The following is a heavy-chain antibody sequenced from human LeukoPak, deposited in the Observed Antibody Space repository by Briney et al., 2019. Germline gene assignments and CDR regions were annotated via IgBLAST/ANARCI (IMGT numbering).Heavy chain of an antibody. D-gene: IGHD6-19*01. J-gene: IGHJ4*02. V-gene: IGHV3-48*01. Sequence: GGSLRLSCAASGLTFSSYRMNWVRQAPGKGLEWVSYISSSSSTIYYADSVKGRFTISRDNAKNSLYLQMNSLRGEDTAVYYCASSRAVAGTMYYFDYWGQGTLVTVSS. CDR3: ASSRAVAGTMYYFDY. CDR2: ISSSSSTI. CDR1: GLTFSSYR.